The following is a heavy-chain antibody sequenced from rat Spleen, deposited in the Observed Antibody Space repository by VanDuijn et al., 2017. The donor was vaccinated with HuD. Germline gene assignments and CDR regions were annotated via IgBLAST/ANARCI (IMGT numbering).Heavy chain of an antibody. CDR3: TTSTRVPFAY. J-gene: IGHJ3*01. CDR2: ISTGGGST. CDR1: GFTFSNYY. D-gene: IGHD1-4*01. Sequence: EVQLVESGGGLVQPGRSMKLSCAASGFTFSNYYMAWVRQAPTKGLEWVAYISTGGGSTYYRDSVKGRFNISRDNAKSTLYLQMDSLRSEDTATYYCTTSTRVPFAYWGQGTLVTVSS. V-gene: IGHV5-27*01.